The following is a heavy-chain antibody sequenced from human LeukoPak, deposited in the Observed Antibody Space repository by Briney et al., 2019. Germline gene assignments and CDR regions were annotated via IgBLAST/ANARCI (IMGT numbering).Heavy chain of an antibody. D-gene: IGHD5-12*01. J-gene: IGHJ4*02. CDR3: ARAIVATINPFDY. V-gene: IGHV3-23*01. CDR1: GFSFASFA. CDR2: ISDSGGRT. Sequence: GESLRLSCAASGFSFASFAMGWVRQPPGKGLEWVSTISDSGGRTHYADSVQGRFTISRDNAKNSLYLQMNSLRAEDTAVYYCARAIVATINPFDYWGQGTLATVSS.